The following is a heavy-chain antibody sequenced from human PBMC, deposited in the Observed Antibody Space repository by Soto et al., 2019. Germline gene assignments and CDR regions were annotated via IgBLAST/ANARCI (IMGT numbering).Heavy chain of an antibody. CDR3: ARHVGDYYVAYFAY. CDR2: IYYSGST. Sequence: SETLSLTCTVSGGSISSGGYYWSWIRQHPGKGLEWIGYIYYSGSTYYNPSLKSRVTISVDTSKNQFSLKLSSVTAADTAMYFCARHVGDYYVAYFAYWGQGTLVTVSS. V-gene: IGHV4-31*03. J-gene: IGHJ4*02. D-gene: IGHD4-17*01. CDR1: GGSISSGGYY.